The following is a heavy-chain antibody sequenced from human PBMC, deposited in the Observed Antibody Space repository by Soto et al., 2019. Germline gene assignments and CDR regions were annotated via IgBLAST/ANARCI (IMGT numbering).Heavy chain of an antibody. CDR3: TSLSGWPNDAFDI. J-gene: IGHJ3*02. CDR1: GFTFSGSA. V-gene: IGHV3-73*01. Sequence: GGSLRLSCAASGFTFSGSAMHWVRQASGKGLEWVGRIRSKANIYATAYAASVKGRFTISRDDSKNTAYLQMNSLKTEDTAVFYCTSLSGWPNDAFDIWGQGTMVTVSS. CDR2: IRSKANIYAT. D-gene: IGHD6-19*01.